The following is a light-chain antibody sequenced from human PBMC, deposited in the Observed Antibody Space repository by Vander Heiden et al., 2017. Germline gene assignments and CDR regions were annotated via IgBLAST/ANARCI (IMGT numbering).Light chain of an antibody. CDR2: RDI. CDR1: NIGSKN. V-gene: IGLV3-9*01. Sequence: SYELTQPLSVSVALGQTARITCGGNNIGSKNVHWYQQKPGQAPVLVIYRDIIRPSGIPERFSGPNSGNTATLTISRAQAGDEADYYCQVWDSSALFGGGTKLTVL. CDR3: QVWDSSAL. J-gene: IGLJ2*01.